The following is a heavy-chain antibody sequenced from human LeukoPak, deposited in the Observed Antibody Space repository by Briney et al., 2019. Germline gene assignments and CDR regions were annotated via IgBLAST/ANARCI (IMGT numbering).Heavy chain of an antibody. D-gene: IGHD3-3*01. V-gene: IGHV4-39*01. Sequence: PSETLSLTCTVSGGSISSSSYYWGWIRQPPGKGLEWIGSIYYSGSTYYNPSLKSRVTISVDTSKNQFSLKLSSVTAADTAVYYCARHESGQCLLYQMFDYWGQGTLVTVSS. CDR2: IYYSGST. CDR1: GGSISSSSYY. CDR3: ARHESGQCLLYQMFDY. J-gene: IGHJ4*02.